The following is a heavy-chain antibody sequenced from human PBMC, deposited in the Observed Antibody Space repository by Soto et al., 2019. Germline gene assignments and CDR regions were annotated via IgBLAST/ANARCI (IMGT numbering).Heavy chain of an antibody. CDR3: ARMYSSSSLYYYYYYYMDV. CDR2: MNPNSGNT. D-gene: IGHD6-6*01. J-gene: IGHJ6*03. V-gene: IGHV1-8*01. Sequence: ASVKVSCKASGYTFTSYDINWVRQATGQGLEWMGWMNPNSGNTGYAQKFQGRVTMTRNTSISTAYMELSSLRSEDTAVYYCARMYSSSSLYYYYYYYMDVWDKGTTVTVSS. CDR1: GYTFTSYD.